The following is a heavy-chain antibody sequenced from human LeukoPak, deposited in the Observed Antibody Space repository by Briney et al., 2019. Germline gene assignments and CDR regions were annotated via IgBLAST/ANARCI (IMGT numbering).Heavy chain of an antibody. CDR3: ARGPPGYYDSSGSRVFQH. CDR2: ISSSSSYI. V-gene: IGHV3-21*01. CDR1: GFTFSSYS. J-gene: IGHJ1*01. D-gene: IGHD3-22*01. Sequence: GGSLRLSCAASGFTFSSYSMNWVRQAPGKGLERVSSISSSSSYIYYADSVKGRFTISRDNAKNSLYLQMYSLRAEDTAVYYCARGPPGYYDSSGSRVFQHWGQGTLVTVSS.